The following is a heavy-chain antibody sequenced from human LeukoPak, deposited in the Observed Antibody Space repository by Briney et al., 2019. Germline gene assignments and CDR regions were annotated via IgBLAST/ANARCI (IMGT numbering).Heavy chain of an antibody. CDR2: ISFSGGST. V-gene: IGHV3-23*01. J-gene: IGHJ3*02. CDR3: AKGAAGLIYDAFDI. CDR1: GFTFNGSA. D-gene: IGHD2-21*01. Sequence: QPGGSLRLSCAASGFTFNGSAMSWLRQAPGKGLEWVSHISFSGGSTYYADSVKGRFTISRDNSKNTLYLQMNSLRAEDTGVYYCAKGAAGLIYDAFDIWGQETMVTVSS.